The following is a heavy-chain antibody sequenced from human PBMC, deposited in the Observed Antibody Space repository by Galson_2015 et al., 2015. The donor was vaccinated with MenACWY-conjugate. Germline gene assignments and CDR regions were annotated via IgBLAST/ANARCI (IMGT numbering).Heavy chain of an antibody. V-gene: IGHV4-39*01. CDR2: IYYSGST. D-gene: IGHD6-25*01. Sequence: SETLSLTCTVSGGSISSSSYYWGWIRQPPGKGLEWIGSIYYSGSTYYNPLLKSRITISVDTSKNQFSLKLSSVTAADTAVYYCARHEGKGSGPIRWFDPWGQGTLVTVSS. J-gene: IGHJ5*02. CDR3: ARHEGKGSGPIRWFDP. CDR1: GGSISSSSYY.